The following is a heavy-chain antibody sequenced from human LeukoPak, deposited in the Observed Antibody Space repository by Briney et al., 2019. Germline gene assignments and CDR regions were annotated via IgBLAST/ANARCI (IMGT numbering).Heavy chain of an antibody. V-gene: IGHV3-23*01. Sequence: GGSLRLSCAASGYTFSRYAMSWVRQAPGKGLEWVSAISGSGGSTYYADSVKGRFTISRDNSKNTLYLQMNSLRAVDTAVYYCAKDRVGGYGYGLDAFDIWGQGTMVTVSS. CDR1: GYTFSRYA. CDR2: ISGSGGST. CDR3: AKDRVGGYGYGLDAFDI. D-gene: IGHD5-18*01. J-gene: IGHJ3*02.